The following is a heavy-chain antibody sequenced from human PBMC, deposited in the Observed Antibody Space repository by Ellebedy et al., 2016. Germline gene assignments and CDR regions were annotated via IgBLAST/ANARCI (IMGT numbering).Heavy chain of an antibody. CDR3: ARDGRHYDSGNSGAFGWIDP. V-gene: IGHV4-34*01. CDR1: GGGITDYY. CDR2: IYYNGTT. D-gene: IGHD3-10*01. Sequence: SETLSLTCAVYGGGITDYYWSWVRQPPGKGLEYIGSIYYNGTTNYSPSLKSRVTISADRSKSQFSLKVTSMTAADMGVYYCARDGRHYDSGNSGAFGWIDPWGQGTLVTVSS. J-gene: IGHJ5*02.